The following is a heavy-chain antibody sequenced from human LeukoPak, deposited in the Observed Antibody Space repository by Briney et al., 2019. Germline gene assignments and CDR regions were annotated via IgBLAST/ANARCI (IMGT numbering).Heavy chain of an antibody. D-gene: IGHD3-16*01. J-gene: IGHJ4*02. CDR1: GGSISSYY. CDR3: AREPGMDRPGGFDY. V-gene: IGHV4-59*01. CDR2: IYYSGNT. Sequence: SETLSLTCTVSGGSISSYYWSWIRQPPGKGLEWIGYIYYSGNTNYNPSLKSRVTMSVDTSKNQFSLKLSSVTAADTAVYYCAREPGMDRPGGFDYWGQGTLVTVSS.